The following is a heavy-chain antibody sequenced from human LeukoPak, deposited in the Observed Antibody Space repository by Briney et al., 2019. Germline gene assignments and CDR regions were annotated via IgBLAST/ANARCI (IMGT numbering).Heavy chain of an antibody. Sequence: PGGSLRLSCAASGFTFSSYSMNWVRQAPGKGLEWVSSISSSSSYIYYADSVKGRFTISGDNAKNSLYLQMNSLRAEDTAVYYCARGSFYYDILTGDTGGQGTLVTVSS. CDR1: GFTFSSYS. J-gene: IGHJ4*02. CDR2: ISSSSSYI. V-gene: IGHV3-21*01. CDR3: ARGSFYYDILTGDT. D-gene: IGHD3-9*01.